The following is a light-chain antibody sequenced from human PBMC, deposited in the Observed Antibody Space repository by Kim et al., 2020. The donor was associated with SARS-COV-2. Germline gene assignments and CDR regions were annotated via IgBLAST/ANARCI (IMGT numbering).Light chain of an antibody. CDR3: LQCSRWPAT. CDR2: DAS. Sequence: WYAGEKAGRSCRARQKVSRDVGWYRQKPGQATRLLIHDASYRAAGIPARFSGRGSGTDFTLTISSLAPEDFATYYCLQCSRWPATFGQGTKVDIK. J-gene: IGKJ1*01. CDR1: QKVSRD. V-gene: IGKV3-11*01.